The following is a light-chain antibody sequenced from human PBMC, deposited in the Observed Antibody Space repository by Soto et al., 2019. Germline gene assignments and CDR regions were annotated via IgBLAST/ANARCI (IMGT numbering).Light chain of an antibody. J-gene: IGKJ2*01. Sequence: DIQMTQSPSSLSASVGARVTITCRARQSISSYLNWYQEKPGKAPKLLIYAASSLPSGVPSRFSCSRSGTDFTLTIGSLQPEDFATYYCQQSYSTPPTFGQGTKLEIK. CDR1: QSISSY. V-gene: IGKV1-39*01. CDR2: AAS. CDR3: QQSYSTPPT.